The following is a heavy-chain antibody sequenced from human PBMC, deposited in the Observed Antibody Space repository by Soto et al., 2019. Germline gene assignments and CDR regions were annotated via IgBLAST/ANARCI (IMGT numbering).Heavy chain of an antibody. CDR1: GDSISRSTYY. J-gene: IGHJ4*02. CDR3: SRQYTAQNVVFDF. D-gene: IGHD1-1*01. Sequence: WKNPDLTCTVSGDSISRSTYYWVWIRQPPGKGLEWIGSIYYSGSTYDNPSLKSRVSISVDTSKDQFSLKLTSVTAADTAVYFCSRQYTAQNVVFDFCGQGTLVIVSS. V-gene: IGHV4-39*01. CDR2: IYYSGST.